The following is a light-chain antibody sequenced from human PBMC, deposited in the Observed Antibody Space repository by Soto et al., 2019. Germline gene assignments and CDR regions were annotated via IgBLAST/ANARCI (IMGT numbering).Light chain of an antibody. V-gene: IGLV1-44*01. Sequence: QSVLTQPPSASGTPGQRVTISCSGSSSNIASNTVNWYQQLPGTAPKLLIYNNNHRPSGVLDRFSGSKSGTSASLAISGLQSEDEADYYCAAWDDSRNGPLFGGGTKVTVL. CDR3: AAWDDSRNGPL. CDR2: NNN. CDR1: SSNIASNT. J-gene: IGLJ2*01.